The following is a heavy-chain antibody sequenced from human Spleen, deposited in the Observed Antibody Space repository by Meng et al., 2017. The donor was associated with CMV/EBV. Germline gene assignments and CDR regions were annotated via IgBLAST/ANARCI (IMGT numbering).Heavy chain of an antibody. D-gene: IGHD1-26*01. CDR2: IIPTDGGT. CDR3: ARRKVGDPLIDY. J-gene: IGHJ4*02. Sequence: SCKTSGYDYTGYYTHWVRQAPGQGPEWMGWIIPTDGGTKYAPKFQGRVTMTRDTTISTVYMELSRLTFDDTAVYFCARRKVGDPLIDYWGQGTLVTVSS. V-gene: IGHV1-2*02. CDR1: GYDYTGYY.